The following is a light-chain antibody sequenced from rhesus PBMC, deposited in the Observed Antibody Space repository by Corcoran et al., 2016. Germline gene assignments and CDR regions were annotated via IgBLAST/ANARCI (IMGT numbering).Light chain of an antibody. CDR2: VAS. CDR3: LQGYSTPLT. V-gene: IGKV1-36*02. Sequence: DIQMTQSPSSLSASGGDRVTITCRASQGISDYLSWYQQKPGKAPKRLIDVASSLESGVPSRFSGSGSGTEFTLTLSSLLPEDFAAYYCLQGYSTPLTFGGGTKVELK. J-gene: IGKJ4*01. CDR1: QGISDY.